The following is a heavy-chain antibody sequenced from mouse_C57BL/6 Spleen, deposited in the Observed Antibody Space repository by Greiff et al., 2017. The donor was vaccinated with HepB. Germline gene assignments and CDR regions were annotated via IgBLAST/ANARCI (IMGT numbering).Heavy chain of an antibody. Sequence: VQLQQSGAELVRPGASVTLSCKASGYTFTDYEMHWVKQTPVHGLEWIGAIDTETGGTAYNQKFKGKAILTADKSSSTAYMELRSLTSEDSAVYYCTREGGYYYGSSYFDCWGQGTTLTVSS. V-gene: IGHV1-15*01. J-gene: IGHJ2*01. CDR2: IDTETGGT. D-gene: IGHD1-1*01. CDR3: TREGGYYYGSSYFDC. CDR1: GYTFTDYE.